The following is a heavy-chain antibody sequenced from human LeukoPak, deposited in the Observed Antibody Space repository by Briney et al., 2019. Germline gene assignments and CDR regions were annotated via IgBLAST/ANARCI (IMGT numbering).Heavy chain of an antibody. CDR2: IIPIFGIA. J-gene: IGHJ5*02. D-gene: IGHD5-18*01. Sequence: VASVKLSCKASGGTFSSYAISWVRQAPGQGLEWMGRIIPIFGIANYAQKFHGRVTITADKSTSTACMELSSLRSEDTAVYYCAREWGYPDYPWGQGTLVTVSS. CDR3: AREWGYPDYP. CDR1: GGTFSSYA. V-gene: IGHV1-69*04.